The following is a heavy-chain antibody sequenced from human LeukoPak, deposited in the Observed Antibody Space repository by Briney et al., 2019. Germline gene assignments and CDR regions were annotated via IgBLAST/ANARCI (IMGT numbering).Heavy chain of an antibody. D-gene: IGHD3-9*01. CDR2: IYYSGST. Sequence: PSETLSLTCTVSGDSISTTSYYWAWIRQPPGKGLEWIGSIYYSGSTYYNPSLKSRITISVDMTKKYFSLKLSSVTAADSAVYYCARERVYYDILTGYPEPYYFDYWAQGTLVTVSS. V-gene: IGHV4-39*07. J-gene: IGHJ4*02. CDR3: ARERVYYDILTGYPEPYYFDY. CDR1: GDSISTTSYY.